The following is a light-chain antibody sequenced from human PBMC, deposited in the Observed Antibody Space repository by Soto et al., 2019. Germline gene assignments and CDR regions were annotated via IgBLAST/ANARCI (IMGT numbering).Light chain of an antibody. J-gene: IGKJ4*01. CDR1: QSISTY. V-gene: IGKV3-11*01. CDR3: QQRINWPLT. Sequence: ETVLTQSPATLSFSPEEIAILSCRASQSISTYLAWYQQKPGQAPRLLIYDAVNRATGIPARFSGSGSGTDFTLIIGSLEPEDFAVYYCQQRINWPLTFGGGTRVEIK. CDR2: DAV.